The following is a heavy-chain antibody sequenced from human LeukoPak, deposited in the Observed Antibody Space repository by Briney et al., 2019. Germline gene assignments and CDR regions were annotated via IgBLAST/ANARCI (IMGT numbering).Heavy chain of an antibody. CDR1: VGSISSCNW. CDR2: ICDSGTP. CDR3: ATAPILRGEGGEHYKYGMDV. J-gene: IGHJ6*02. V-gene: IGHV4-4*02. Sequence: SETLSLTCAASVGSISSCNWWSWVRQSPGKGLEWIGEICDSGTPNYSPSLKSRVTISADTFKNHFSLKLTSVTAADTAVYYCATAPILRGEGGEHYKYGMDVWGQGTTVIVSS. D-gene: IGHD2-2*02.